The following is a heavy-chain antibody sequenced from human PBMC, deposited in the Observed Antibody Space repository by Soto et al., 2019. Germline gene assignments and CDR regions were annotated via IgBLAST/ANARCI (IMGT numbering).Heavy chain of an antibody. CDR1: GYSFTDYG. Sequence: QVQLVQSGAEVKKPGASVKVSCKASGYSFTDYGMHWVRQAPGQSLEWMGWINAGNGDTKYSQKFQARVTITRDTSGSTAYMELSSLRSEDTAVYYCAREGKVYWGQGTLVTVSS. D-gene: IGHD3-10*01. V-gene: IGHV1-3*01. J-gene: IGHJ4*02. CDR2: INAGNGDT. CDR3: AREGKVY.